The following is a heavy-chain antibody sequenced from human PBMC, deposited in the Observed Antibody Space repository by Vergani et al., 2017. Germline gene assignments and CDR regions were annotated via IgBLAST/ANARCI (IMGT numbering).Heavy chain of an antibody. CDR1: GFTFSSYG. J-gene: IGHJ4*02. CDR3: ARDLRNPEGWDGDY. V-gene: IGHV3-33*01. Sequence: VVLPGRSLRLSCAASGFTFSSYGMHWVRQAPGKGLEWVAVIWYDGSNKYYADSVKGRFTISRDNAKNSLYLQMNSLRAEDTAVYYCARDLRNPEGWDGDYWGQGTLVTVSS. D-gene: IGHD1-14*01. CDR2: IWYDGSNK.